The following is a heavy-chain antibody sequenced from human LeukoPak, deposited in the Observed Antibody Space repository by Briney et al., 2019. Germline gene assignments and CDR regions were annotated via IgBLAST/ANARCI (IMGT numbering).Heavy chain of an antibody. CDR1: GGSISSSSYY. D-gene: IGHD3-3*01. Sequence: SETLSLTCTVSGGSISSSSYYWGWIRQPPGKGLEWIGSIYYSGSTYYNPSLKNRVTISVDTSKNQFSLKLSSVTAADTAVYYCARHYYDYWSGYLDWFDPWGQGTLVTVSS. V-gene: IGHV4-39*01. CDR2: IYYSGST. J-gene: IGHJ5*02. CDR3: ARHYYDYWSGYLDWFDP.